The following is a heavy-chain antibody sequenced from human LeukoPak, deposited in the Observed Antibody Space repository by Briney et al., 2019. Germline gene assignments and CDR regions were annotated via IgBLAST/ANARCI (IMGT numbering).Heavy chain of an antibody. CDR1: GGSISNSAYY. Sequence: PSETLSLTCTVSGGSISNSAYYWVWIRQPPGKGLEWIGTITNTGSTYINPSLKSRVTISVDTSKTQISLKLTSVTAADTAVFYCARMTPGTSMDVWGQGTPVTVSS. D-gene: IGHD3-10*01. J-gene: IGHJ6*02. CDR3: ARMTPGTSMDV. V-gene: IGHV4-39*01. CDR2: ITNTGST.